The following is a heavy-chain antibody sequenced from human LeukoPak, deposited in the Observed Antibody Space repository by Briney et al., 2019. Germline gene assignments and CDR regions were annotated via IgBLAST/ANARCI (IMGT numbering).Heavy chain of an antibody. D-gene: IGHD2-2*02. CDR3: ATAPIRRGEGGEDYKYGMDV. CDR2: IHHNATH. Sequence: PSETLSLTCTVSVGSINSGNWWSCVRHSPGKWLEWSGAIHHNATHNYNPSLTSRVTISEDPFKNPFSLKMTPVTAADTAVYYCATAPIRRGEGGEDYKYGMDVWGQGNTFIVS. J-gene: IGHJ6*02. CDR1: VGSINSGNW. V-gene: IGHV4-4*02.